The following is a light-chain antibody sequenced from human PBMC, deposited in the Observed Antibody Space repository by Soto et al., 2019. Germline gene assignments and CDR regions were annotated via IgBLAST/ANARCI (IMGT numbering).Light chain of an antibody. Sequence: VMTQSPDTLYVSLVERSTLSFRASQSVSSSYLAWYQQTPGQAPRLLIYGASSRATGIPDRFSGSGSGTDFTLTISSLEPEDFAVYYCQQRSNWITFGQGTRLEI. CDR3: QQRSNWIT. J-gene: IGKJ5*01. V-gene: IGKV3D-20*02. CDR2: GAS. CDR1: QSVSSSY.